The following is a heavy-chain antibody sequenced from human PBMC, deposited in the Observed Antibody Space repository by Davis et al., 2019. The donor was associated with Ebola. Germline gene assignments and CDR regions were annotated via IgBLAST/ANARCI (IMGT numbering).Heavy chain of an antibody. Sequence: PSETLSLTCTVSGGSISGYYWSWIRQPPGKGLEWIGYIHYSGSTNYNPSLKSRVTISEDTSKNQFSLKLSSVTAADTAVYYCARGAAAGTGYYFDYWGQGTLVTVSS. CDR3: ARGAAAGTGYYFDY. CDR1: GGSISGYY. V-gene: IGHV4-59*01. CDR2: IHYSGST. D-gene: IGHD6-13*01. J-gene: IGHJ4*02.